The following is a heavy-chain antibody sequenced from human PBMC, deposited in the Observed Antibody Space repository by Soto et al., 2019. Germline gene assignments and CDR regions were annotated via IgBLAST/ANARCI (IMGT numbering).Heavy chain of an antibody. CDR1: VGSMSSYY. CDR2: IYYSGGT. D-gene: IGHD3-9*01. V-gene: IGHV4-59*01. CDR3: AREAGVRYPFDP. J-gene: IGHJ5*02. Sequence: SETLSLTCTVSVGSMSSYYWSWIRQPPGRGLEWIGYIYYSGGTNYNPSLKSRVTISVDTSKNQFSLKLSSVTAADTAMYYCAREAGVRYPFDPWGQGTLVTVSS.